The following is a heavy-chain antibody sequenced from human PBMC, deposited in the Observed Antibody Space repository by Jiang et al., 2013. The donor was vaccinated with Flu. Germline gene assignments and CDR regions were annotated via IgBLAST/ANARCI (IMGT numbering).Heavy chain of an antibody. CDR2: VIPIFGTS. V-gene: IGHV1-69*01. CDR3: ARQNFNQGAFDI. D-gene: IGHD2/OR15-2a*01. CDR1: SSYS. J-gene: IGHJ3*02. Sequence: SSYSISWVRQAPGQGLEWVGGVIPIFGTSNYAQSFQGRVTITADESTSTAYMDLSSLRSEDTAVYYCARQNFNQGAFDIWGQGTMVTVSS.